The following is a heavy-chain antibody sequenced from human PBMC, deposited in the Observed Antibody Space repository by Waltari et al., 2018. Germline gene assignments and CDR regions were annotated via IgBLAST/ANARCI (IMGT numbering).Heavy chain of an antibody. CDR2: INQRERT. J-gene: IGHJ6*02. V-gene: IGHV4-34*01. CDR1: GGSFSGYY. Sequence: QVQLQQWGAGLLKPSETLSLTCAVYGGSFSGYYWSWIRQPPGQGLEWIGEINQRERTNSNPSLKVRVTISVEASKNQFSLKLSAVTAADTAVYYCARLYCSSTSCYRSYYYYGMDVWGQGTTVTVSS. D-gene: IGHD2-2*01. CDR3: ARLYCSSTSCYRSYYYYGMDV.